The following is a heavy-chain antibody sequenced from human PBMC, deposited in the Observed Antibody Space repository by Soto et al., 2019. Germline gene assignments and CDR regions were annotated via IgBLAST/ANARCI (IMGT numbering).Heavy chain of an antibody. V-gene: IGHV3-21*01. CDR2: LTSTSHT. J-gene: IGHJ4*02. CDR3: TRRDREASGGHYSEY. Sequence: EVQLVESGGGLVKPGGSLRLSCSASGFSFSNYAMSWVRQAPGQGLEWVSSLTSTSHTYYADSVKGRFTISRDNAMNSLYLQMNRLRAGDTAVYYCTRRDREASGGHYSEYWGQGTLVTVSS. CDR1: GFSFSNYA. D-gene: IGHD3-22*01.